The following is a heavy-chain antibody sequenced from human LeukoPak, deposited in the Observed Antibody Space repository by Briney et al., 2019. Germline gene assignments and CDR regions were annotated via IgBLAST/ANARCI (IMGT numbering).Heavy chain of an antibody. CDR2: INPSGTGT. CDR1: GYTITNNY. D-gene: IGHD5-24*01. V-gene: IGHV1-46*01. CDR3: ATDHSMADTAWWFDP. Sequence: GASVKVSCKASGYTITNNYMHWVRQAPRQGLEWMGVINPSGTGTSYAQKFQGRVTMTRDTSTSTLYMELSSLRSEDTAFYYCATDHSMADTAWWFDPWGQGTLVTVSS. J-gene: IGHJ5*02.